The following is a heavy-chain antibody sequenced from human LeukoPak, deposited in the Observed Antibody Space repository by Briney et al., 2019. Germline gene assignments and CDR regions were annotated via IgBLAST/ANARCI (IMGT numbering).Heavy chain of an antibody. CDR1: GGTFSSYA. D-gene: IGHD3-10*01. CDR2: IIPIFGTA. Sequence: SVKVSCKASGGTFSSYAVSWVRQAPGQGLEWMGRIIPIFGTANYAQKFQGRVTITTDESTSTAYMELSSLRSEDTAVYYCARDPYGSSLIFIFDYWGQGTLVTVSS. J-gene: IGHJ4*02. V-gene: IGHV1-69*05. CDR3: ARDPYGSSLIFIFDY.